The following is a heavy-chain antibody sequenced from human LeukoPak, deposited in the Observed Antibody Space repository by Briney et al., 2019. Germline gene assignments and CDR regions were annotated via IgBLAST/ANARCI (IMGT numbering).Heavy chain of an antibody. Sequence: GGSLRLSCAASGFTFSDYYMSWIRQAPGKGLEWVSYISSSGSTIYYADSVKGRFTISRDNAKNSLYLQMNRLRAEDTAVYYCARGQQPVPNDLDAFDIWGQGTMVTVSS. J-gene: IGHJ3*02. CDR3: ARGQQPVPNDLDAFDI. CDR1: GFTFSDYY. D-gene: IGHD6-13*01. V-gene: IGHV3-11*04. CDR2: ISSSGSTI.